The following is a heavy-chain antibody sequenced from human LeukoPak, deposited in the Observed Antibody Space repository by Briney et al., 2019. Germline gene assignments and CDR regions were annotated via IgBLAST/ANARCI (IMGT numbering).Heavy chain of an antibody. D-gene: IGHD3-22*01. CDR3: ARHIPPNYYDSSGFDLYYFDY. V-gene: IGHV4-39*01. Sequence: PSETLSLTCTVSGGSISSSSYYWGWIRQPPGKGLEWIGSIYYSGSTYYNPSLKSRVTISVDTSKNQFPLKLSSVTAADTAVYYCARHIPPNYYDSSGFDLYYFDYWGQGTLVTVSS. CDR1: GGSISSSSYY. J-gene: IGHJ4*02. CDR2: IYYSGST.